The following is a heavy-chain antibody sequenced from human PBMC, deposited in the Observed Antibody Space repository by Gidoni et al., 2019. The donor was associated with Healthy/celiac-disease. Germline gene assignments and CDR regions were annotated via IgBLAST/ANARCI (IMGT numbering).Heavy chain of an antibody. CDR3: AKEDTAMAYYYYGMDV. CDR1: GFTFSSYG. D-gene: IGHD5-18*01. V-gene: IGHV3-30*18. CDR2: ISYDGSNK. J-gene: IGHJ6*02. Sequence: QVQLVESGGGVVQPGRSLRLSCAASGFTFSSYGMHWVRQAPGKGLELVAVISYDGSNKYYADSVKGRFTISRDNSKNTLYLQMNSLRAEDTAVYYCAKEDTAMAYYYYGMDVWGQGTTVTVSS.